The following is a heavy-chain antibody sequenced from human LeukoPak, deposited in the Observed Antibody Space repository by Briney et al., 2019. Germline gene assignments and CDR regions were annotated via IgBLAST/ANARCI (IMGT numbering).Heavy chain of an antibody. J-gene: IGHJ5*02. CDR3: ARTGDYSVGWFDP. V-gene: IGHV1-2*02. CDR2: VNPNSGDT. Sequence: ASVKVSCKASGYTFTGYYLHWVRQAPGQGLEWMGCVNPNSGDTNYAQKFQGSVTMTRDTSISTVYMELSRLRSDDTAVYYCARTGDYSVGWFDPWGQGTLVTVSS. CDR1: GYTFTGYY. D-gene: IGHD4-11*01.